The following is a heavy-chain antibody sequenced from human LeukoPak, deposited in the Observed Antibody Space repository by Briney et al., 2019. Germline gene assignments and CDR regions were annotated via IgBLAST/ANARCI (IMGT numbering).Heavy chain of an antibody. CDR3: ARWDSLTATFDY. Sequence: ASVKVSCKASGYTFTGYYMHWVRQAPGQGLEWMGWINPNSGGTNYAQKFQGRVTMTRDTSISTAYMELSRLRSDDTAVYYCARWDSLTATFDYWGQGTLVTVSS. CDR2: INPNSGGT. J-gene: IGHJ4*02. CDR1: GYTFTGYY. V-gene: IGHV1-2*02. D-gene: IGHD1-7*01.